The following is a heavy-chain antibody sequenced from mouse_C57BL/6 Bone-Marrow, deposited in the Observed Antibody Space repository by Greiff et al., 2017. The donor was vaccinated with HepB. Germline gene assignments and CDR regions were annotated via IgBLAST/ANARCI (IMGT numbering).Heavy chain of an antibody. V-gene: IGHV1-54*01. CDR3: ALLRSYYFDY. Sequence: VQLQQSGAELVRPGTSVKVSCKASGYAFTNYLIEWVKQRPGQGLEWIGVINPGSGGTNYNEKFKGKAKLTADKSSSTAYMQLSSLTSEDSAVYFCALLRSYYFDYWGQGTTLTVSS. J-gene: IGHJ2*01. CDR2: INPGSGGT. CDR1: GYAFTNYL. D-gene: IGHD1-1*01.